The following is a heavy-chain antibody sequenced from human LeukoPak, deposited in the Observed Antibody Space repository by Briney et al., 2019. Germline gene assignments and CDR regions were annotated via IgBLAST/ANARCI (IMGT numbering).Heavy chain of an antibody. D-gene: IGHD2-15*01. J-gene: IGHJ5*02. CDR2: IYPGDSDT. CDR3: ARGGCRGSGGSCYSDWFDP. V-gene: IGHV5-51*01. Sequence: GESLKISCKGSGYSFTSYWIGWVRQMPGKGLEWMGIIYPGDSDTRYSPSFQGQVTISADKSISTAYLQWSSLKASDTAMYYCARGGCRGSGGSCYSDWFDPWGQGTLVTVSS. CDR1: GYSFTSYW.